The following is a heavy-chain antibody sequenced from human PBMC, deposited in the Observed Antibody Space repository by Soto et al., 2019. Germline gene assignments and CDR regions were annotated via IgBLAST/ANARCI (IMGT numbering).Heavy chain of an antibody. V-gene: IGHV5-51*01. J-gene: IGHJ6*02. CDR2: IYPGDSDT. CDR1: GYSFNTDC. Sequence: PGASLKISCKGSGYSFNTDCIACMPPMPGKRLEWMGIIYPGDSDTRYSPSFQGQVTISADKSISTAYLQWSSLKASDTAMYYCAGGGVRGVITRTRDYYCMYVWGQGLTVT. CDR3: AGGGVRGVITRTRDYYCMYV. D-gene: IGHD3-10*01.